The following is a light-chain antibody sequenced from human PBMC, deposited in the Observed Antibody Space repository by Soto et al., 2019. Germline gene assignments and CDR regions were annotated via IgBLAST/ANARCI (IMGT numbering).Light chain of an antibody. CDR2: ATS. CDR3: QQAYISQLT. V-gene: IGKV1-12*01. J-gene: IGKJ4*01. CDR1: QPLGAW. Sequence: DIQMTQFPSSVSASVGDRVTITCRASQPLGAWLAWYQQKPGKAPKLLIYATSTLEPVVPSRFRGSGSWTKFTLTISSLQPEDVVTSYCQQAYISQLTFGGGTRVEIK.